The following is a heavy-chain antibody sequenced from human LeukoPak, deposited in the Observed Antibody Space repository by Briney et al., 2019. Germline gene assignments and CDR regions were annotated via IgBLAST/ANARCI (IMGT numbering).Heavy chain of an antibody. Sequence: GGSLRLSCAASGFTFSSYGMHWVRQAPGKGLEWVAVIWYDGSNKYYADSVKGRFTISRDNSKNTLYLQVNSLRAEDTAVYYCAGGSSGYFFSFDYWGQGTLVTVSS. D-gene: IGHD3-22*01. V-gene: IGHV3-33*01. CDR2: IWYDGSNK. CDR3: AGGSSGYFFSFDY. J-gene: IGHJ4*02. CDR1: GFTFSSYG.